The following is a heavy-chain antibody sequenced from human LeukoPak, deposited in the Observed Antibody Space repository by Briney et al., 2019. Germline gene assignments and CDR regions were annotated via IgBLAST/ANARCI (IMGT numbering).Heavy chain of an antibody. CDR3: ARDEPGSYGPF. CDR2: IYSGGST. V-gene: IGHV3-66*02. Sequence: PGGSLRLSCAASGFTVSSNYMSWVRQAPGKGLEWVSVIYSGGSTYYADSVKGRFTISRDNSNNTLYLQMNSLRAEDTAVYYCARDEPGSYGPFWGQGTLVTVSS. CDR1: GFTVSSNY. J-gene: IGHJ4*02. D-gene: IGHD5-18*01.